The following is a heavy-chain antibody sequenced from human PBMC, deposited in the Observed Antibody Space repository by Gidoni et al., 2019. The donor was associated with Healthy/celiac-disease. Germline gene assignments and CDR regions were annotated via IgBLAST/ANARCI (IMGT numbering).Heavy chain of an antibody. Sequence: QVQLVESGGGVVQPGRSLRLSCAASGFTFSSYGMHWVRQAPGKGREWVAVISHDGSNKYYADSVKGRFTISRDNSKNTLYLQMNSLRAEDTAVYYCAKSPYSSGVYYFDYWGQGTLVTVSS. CDR2: ISHDGSNK. V-gene: IGHV3-30*18. CDR1: GFTFSSYG. J-gene: IGHJ4*02. D-gene: IGHD6-19*01. CDR3: AKSPYSSGVYYFDY.